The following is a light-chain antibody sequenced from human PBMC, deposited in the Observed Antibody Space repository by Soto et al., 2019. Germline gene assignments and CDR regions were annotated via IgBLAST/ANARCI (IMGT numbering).Light chain of an antibody. CDR1: SSDVGSYNS. J-gene: IGLJ1*01. V-gene: IGLV2-8*01. CDR3: SSYAGGGNYV. Sequence: QSALTQPPSASGSPGQSVTISCTGTSSDVGSYNSVSWYQHHPGKAPKLIIYEVFRRPSGVPGRFPASKSANTASLTVSGLQAEDEADYYCSSYAGGGNYVFGTGTKVTVL. CDR2: EVF.